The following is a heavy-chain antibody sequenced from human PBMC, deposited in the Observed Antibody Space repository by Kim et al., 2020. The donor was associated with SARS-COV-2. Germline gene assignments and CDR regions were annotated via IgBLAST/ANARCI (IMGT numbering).Heavy chain of an antibody. CDR1: GHTFTSYY. V-gene: IGHV1-18*01. CDR2: VSAYNGKT. Sequence: ASVKVSCKASGHTFTSYYISWVRQAPGQGLEWMGWVSAYNGKTSYAQNLRGRVTMTTETSTSTAYMELKNLRSDDTAVYYCARSLYYIGSSGFDYWGQGT. CDR3: ARSLYYIGSSGFDY. J-gene: IGHJ4*02. D-gene: IGHD6-19*01.